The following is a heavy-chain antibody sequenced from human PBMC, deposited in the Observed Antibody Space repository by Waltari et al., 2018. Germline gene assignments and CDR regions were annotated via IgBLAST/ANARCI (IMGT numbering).Heavy chain of an antibody. D-gene: IGHD6-19*01. V-gene: IGHV3-23*01. J-gene: IGHJ4*02. Sequence: EVQLLESGGGLVQPGGSLRLSCAASGFSFPHAALGWVRQAPGKGLEWVCTKGGTHVGSTYYADSVKGRFTISRDNSKNTVYLQMNSLKAEDTAVYYCAIKTYSNGWHYFDYWGQGTLVTVSS. CDR3: AIKTYSNGWHYFDY. CDR1: GFSFPHAA. CDR2: KGGTHVGST.